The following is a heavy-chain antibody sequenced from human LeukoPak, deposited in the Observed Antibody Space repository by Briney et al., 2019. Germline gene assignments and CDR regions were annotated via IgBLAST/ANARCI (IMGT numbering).Heavy chain of an antibody. CDR3: AREYCSGGSCYHDY. J-gene: IGHJ4*02. CDR1: GFTFSSYW. V-gene: IGHV3-7*01. Sequence: GGPLRLSCAASGFTFSSYWMSWVRQAPGKGLEWVANIKQDGSEKYYVDSVEGRFTISRDNAKNSLYLQMNSLRAEDTAVYYCAREYCSGGSCYHDYWGQGTLVTVSS. CDR2: IKQDGSEK. D-gene: IGHD2-15*01.